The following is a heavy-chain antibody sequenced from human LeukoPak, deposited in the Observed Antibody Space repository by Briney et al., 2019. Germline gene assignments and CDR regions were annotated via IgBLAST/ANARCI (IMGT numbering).Heavy chain of an antibody. CDR3: ARDLSPVVRASPMGY. J-gene: IGHJ4*02. CDR1: GFTFTSYG. CDR2: ITYDGYYR. D-gene: IGHD3-10*01. Sequence: GGSLRLSCAASGFTFTSYGMHWVRQSPGKGLEWVALITYDGYYRYYSDSVKGRFTISSDTSKNTLYLQMNSLRAEDTAVYYCARDLSPVVRASPMGYWGQGTLVTVSS. V-gene: IGHV3-30*03.